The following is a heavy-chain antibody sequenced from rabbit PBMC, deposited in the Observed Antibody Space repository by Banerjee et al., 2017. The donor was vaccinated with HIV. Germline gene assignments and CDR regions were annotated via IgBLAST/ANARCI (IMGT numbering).Heavy chain of an antibody. CDR2: IYTNSGNT. V-gene: IGHV1S40*01. D-gene: IGHD6-1*01. CDR3: ARPPYAGGAGYGYDL. CDR1: GFSLSSYY. J-gene: IGHJ4*01. Sequence: QSLEESGGDLVKPGASLTLTCTASGFSLSSYYMCWVRQAPGKGLEWIACIYTNSGNTWYASWVNGRFTISKTSSTTVTLQMTSLTAADTATYFCARPPYAGGAGYGYDLWGPGTLVTVS.